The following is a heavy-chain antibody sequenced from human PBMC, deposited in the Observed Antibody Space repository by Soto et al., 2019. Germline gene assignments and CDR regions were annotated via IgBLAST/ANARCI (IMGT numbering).Heavy chain of an antibody. J-gene: IGHJ6*03. Sequence: GGSLRLSCAASGFTFSSYWMSWVRQAPGKGLEWVANIKQDGSEKYYVDSVKGRFTISRDNAKNSLYLQMNSLRAEDTAVYYCARDKDIVVVPAAIGVYYYMDVWGKGTTVTVSS. CDR1: GFTFSSYW. V-gene: IGHV3-7*01. CDR2: IKQDGSEK. CDR3: ARDKDIVVVPAAIGVYYYMDV. D-gene: IGHD2-2*02.